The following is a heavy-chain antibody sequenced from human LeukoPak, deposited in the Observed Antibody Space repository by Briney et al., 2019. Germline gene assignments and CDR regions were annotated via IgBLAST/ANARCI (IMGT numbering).Heavy chain of an antibody. CDR1: GFTFSSYA. D-gene: IGHD3-22*01. V-gene: IGHV3-30*04. Sequence: GGSLRLSCAASGFTFSSYAMHWVRQAPGKGLEWVAVISYDGSNKYYADSVKGRFTISRDNSKNTLYLQMNSLRAEGTAVYYCARDGHIDSSGYVDYWGQGTLVTVSS. CDR2: ISYDGSNK. J-gene: IGHJ4*02. CDR3: ARDGHIDSSGYVDY.